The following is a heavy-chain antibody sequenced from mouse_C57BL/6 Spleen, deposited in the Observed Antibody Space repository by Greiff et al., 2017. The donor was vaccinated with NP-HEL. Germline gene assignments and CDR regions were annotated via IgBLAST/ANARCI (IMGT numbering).Heavy chain of an antibody. CDR3: ARSEKIGRVFAY. J-gene: IGHJ3*01. Sequence: QVQLQQPGAELVMPGASVKLSCKASGYTFTSYWMHWVKQRPGQGLEWIGEIDPSDSYTNYNQKFKGKSTLTVDKSSSTAYMQLSSLTSEDSAVYYCARSEKIGRVFAYWGQGTLVTVSA. CDR2: IDPSDSYT. D-gene: IGHD4-1*01. CDR1: GYTFTSYW. V-gene: IGHV1-69*01.